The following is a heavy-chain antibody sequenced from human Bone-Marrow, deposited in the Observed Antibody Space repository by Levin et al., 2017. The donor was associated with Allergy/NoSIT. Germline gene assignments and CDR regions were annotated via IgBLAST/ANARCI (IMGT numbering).Heavy chain of an antibody. D-gene: IGHD4-11*01. CDR1: GNTLTELA. J-gene: IGHJ4*02. CDR2: FNPEDGEK. CDR3: ATEQELRGFDN. V-gene: IGHV1-24*01. Sequence: ASVKVSCKVSGNTLTELAMYWVRQAPGKGPEWMGGFNPEDGEKIYAQKFQDRVTMTEDTSTDTAYMELSSLGSEDTAVYYCATEQELRGFDNWGQGTLVTVSS.